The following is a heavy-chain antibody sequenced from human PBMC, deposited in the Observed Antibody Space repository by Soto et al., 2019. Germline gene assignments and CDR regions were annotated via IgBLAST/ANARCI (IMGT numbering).Heavy chain of an antibody. D-gene: IGHD2-8*01. CDR1: GGTFSSYA. V-gene: IGHV1-69*13. Sequence: SVKVSCKASGGTFSSYAISWVRQAPGQGLERMGGIIPIFGTANYAQKFQGRVTITADESTSTAYMELSSLRSEDTAVYYCARVGTFGDCTNGVCHTLGPRSYYYYGMDVWGQGTTVTVSS. CDR3: ARVGTFGDCTNGVCHTLGPRSYYYYGMDV. J-gene: IGHJ6*02. CDR2: IIPIFGTA.